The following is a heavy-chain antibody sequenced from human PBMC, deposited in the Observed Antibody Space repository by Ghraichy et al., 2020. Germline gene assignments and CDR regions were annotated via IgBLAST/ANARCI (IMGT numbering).Heavy chain of an antibody. CDR1: GFTFSSYA. CDR3: AKDIERFDWLLHPPEYYFDY. Sequence: LSLTCAASGFTFSSYAMSWVRQAPGKGLEWVSAISGSGGSTYYADSVKGRFTISRDNSKNTLYLQMNSLRAEDTAVYYCAKDIERFDWLLHPPEYYFDYWGQGTLVTVSS. V-gene: IGHV3-23*01. D-gene: IGHD3-9*01. CDR2: ISGSGGST. J-gene: IGHJ4*02.